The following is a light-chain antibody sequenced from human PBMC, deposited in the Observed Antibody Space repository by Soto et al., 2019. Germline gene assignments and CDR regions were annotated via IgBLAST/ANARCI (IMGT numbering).Light chain of an antibody. V-gene: IGKV3-20*01. J-gene: IGKJ2*01. CDR2: GAS. CDR1: QSVSSSY. CDR3: QQFGSAFYT. Sequence: EIVLTQSPGTLSLSPGERATLSCRASQSVSSSYLAWYQQKPGQAPRLLIYGASRRATGIPGRFSGSGSGTEFTLTISRLEAEDFAVYYCQQFGSAFYTFGQGTEVE.